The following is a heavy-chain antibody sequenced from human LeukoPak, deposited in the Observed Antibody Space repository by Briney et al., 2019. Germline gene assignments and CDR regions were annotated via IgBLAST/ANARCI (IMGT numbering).Heavy chain of an antibody. V-gene: IGHV4-59*01. CDR1: GGSITDYY. D-gene: IGHD3-22*01. J-gene: IGHJ3*02. CDR2: DYYSGSS. CDR3: ARDLKLDGSSSYYAFDI. Sequence: SETLSLTCTVSGGSITDYYWGWIRQPPGKGLEWIGYDYYSGSSNYNPSLKSRVTISLDTSKNQFSLKMSSVTAADTAVYYCARDLKLDGSSSYYAFDIWGQGTMVTVSS.